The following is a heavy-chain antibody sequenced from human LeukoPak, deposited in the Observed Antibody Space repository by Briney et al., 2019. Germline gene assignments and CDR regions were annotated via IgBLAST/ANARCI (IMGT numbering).Heavy chain of an antibody. Sequence: GGSLRLSCAASGITFGNNWMHWVRQGPGKGLVRNSRINSDGGGAIYADSVKGRFTVSRDNAKNTLYLQMNSLRAEDTAVYYCARDVPHNWFDTWGQGTLVTVSS. CDR3: ARDVPHNWFDT. CDR1: GITFGNNW. J-gene: IGHJ5*02. V-gene: IGHV3-74*01. CDR2: INSDGGGA.